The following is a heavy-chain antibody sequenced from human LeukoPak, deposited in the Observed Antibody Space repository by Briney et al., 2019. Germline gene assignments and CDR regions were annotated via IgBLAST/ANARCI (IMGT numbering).Heavy chain of an antibody. V-gene: IGHV4-39*07. D-gene: IGHD3-3*01. CDR1: GGSISSSGYY. J-gene: IGHJ6*03. CDR2: IYYSGST. Sequence: SETLSLTCTVSGGSISSSGYYWGWIRQPPGKGLEWIGSIYYSGSTYYNPSLKSRVTISVDTSKNQFSLKLSSVTAADTAVYYCARMSWNYYYYMDVWGKGTTVTVSS. CDR3: ARMSWNYYYYMDV.